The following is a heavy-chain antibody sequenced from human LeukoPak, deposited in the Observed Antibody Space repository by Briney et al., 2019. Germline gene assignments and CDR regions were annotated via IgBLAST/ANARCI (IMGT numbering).Heavy chain of an antibody. D-gene: IGHD2-15*01. Sequence: SETLSLTCTVSGGSISSGSYYWGWIRQPPGKGLEWIGHIYYSGSTNYNPSLKSRVTISVDTSKNQFSLKLTSVTAADTAVYYCARATAFFDIWGQGTLVTVSS. J-gene: IGHJ4*02. CDR1: GGSISSGSYY. V-gene: IGHV4-61*01. CDR3: ARATAFFDI. CDR2: IYYSGST.